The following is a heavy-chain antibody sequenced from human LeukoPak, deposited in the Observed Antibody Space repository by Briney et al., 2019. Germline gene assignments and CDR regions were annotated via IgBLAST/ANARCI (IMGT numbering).Heavy chain of an antibody. CDR2: INPNSGGT. J-gene: IGHJ6*02. V-gene: IGHV1-2*02. D-gene: IGHD3-3*01. CDR1: GYTFTGYY. Sequence: GASVKVSCKASGYTFTGYYMHWVRQAPGQGLEWMGWINPNSGGTNYAQKFQGRVTMTRDTSISTAYMELSRLRSDDTAVYYCARDLESITIFGQVLGYYYYGMDVWGQGTTVTVSS. CDR3: ARDLESITIFGQVLGYYYYGMDV.